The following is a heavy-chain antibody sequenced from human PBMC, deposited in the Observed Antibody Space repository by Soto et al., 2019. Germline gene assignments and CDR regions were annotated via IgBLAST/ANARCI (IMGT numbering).Heavy chain of an antibody. V-gene: IGHV3-21*01. Sequence: EVQLVESGGGLVKPGGSLRLSCAASGFTFSSYSMNWVRQAPGKGLEWVSSISSSSSYIYYADSVKGRFTISRDNAKNSLYLQMNSLRAEDTAVYYCARGAGWHCSSTSCYAPYFDYWGQGTLVTVSS. CDR3: ARGAGWHCSSTSCYAPYFDY. J-gene: IGHJ4*02. CDR2: ISSSSSYI. D-gene: IGHD2-2*01. CDR1: GFTFSSYS.